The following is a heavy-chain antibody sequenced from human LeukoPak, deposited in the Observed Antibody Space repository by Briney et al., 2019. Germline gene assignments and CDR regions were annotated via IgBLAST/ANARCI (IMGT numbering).Heavy chain of an antibody. CDR2: IYYSGST. Sequence: SETLSLTCTVSGGSISSYYWSWIRQPPGKGLEWIGYIYYSGSTNYNPSLKSRVTISVDTSKNQFSLKLSSVTAADTAVYYCAREAYGLSGTGFDPWGQGTLVTVSS. J-gene: IGHJ5*02. V-gene: IGHV4-59*12. CDR1: GGSISSYY. CDR3: AREAYGLSGTGFDP. D-gene: IGHD3-10*01.